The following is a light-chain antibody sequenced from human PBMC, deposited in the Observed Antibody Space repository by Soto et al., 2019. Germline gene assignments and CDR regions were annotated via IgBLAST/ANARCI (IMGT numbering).Light chain of an antibody. V-gene: IGKV3-15*01. J-gene: IGKJ5*01. CDR3: QQYNNWPLLIT. Sequence: EIMMTQSPATLSVSPGERATLSCRASQSVDSNLAWYQQKPGQAPRLLIYGASTRATGIPARFSGSGSGTEFTLTISSLQSEDFALYYCQQYNNWPLLITFGRGTRLEIK. CDR1: QSVDSN. CDR2: GAS.